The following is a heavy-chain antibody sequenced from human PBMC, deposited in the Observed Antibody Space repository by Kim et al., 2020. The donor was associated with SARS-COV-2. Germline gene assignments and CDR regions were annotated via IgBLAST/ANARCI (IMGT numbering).Heavy chain of an antibody. Sequence: VSTYFPDSVKGRFAISRDNSKNTLYLQMNSLRAEDTAVYYCAKEVNGLDVWGQGTTVTVSS. D-gene: IGHD4-4*01. J-gene: IGHJ6*02. CDR2: VST. V-gene: IGHV3-23*01. CDR3: AKEVNGLDV.